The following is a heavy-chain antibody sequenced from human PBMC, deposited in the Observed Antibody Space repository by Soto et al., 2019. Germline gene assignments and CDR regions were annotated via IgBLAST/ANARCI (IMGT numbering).Heavy chain of an antibody. Sequence: QVQLVQSGAEVKKPGASVKVSCKASGYTFTSYAMHWVRQAPGQRLEWMGWINAGNGNTKYSQKFQGRVTITRDTAARTDYMELSSLRSEDTAVYYCARDLGGWPDYWGQGTLVTVSS. CDR1: GYTFTSYA. V-gene: IGHV1-3*01. CDR3: ARDLGGWPDY. J-gene: IGHJ4*02. D-gene: IGHD6-19*01. CDR2: INAGNGNT.